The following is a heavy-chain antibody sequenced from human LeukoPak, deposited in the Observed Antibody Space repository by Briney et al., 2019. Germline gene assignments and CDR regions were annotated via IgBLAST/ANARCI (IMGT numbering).Heavy chain of an antibody. CDR1: GGSISSGGYS. Sequence: SETLSLTCAVSGGSISSGGYSWSWIRQPPGKGLEWIGYIYHSGSTYYNPSLKSRVTISVDRSKNQFSLKLSSVTAADTAVYYCARAFGDYRANWFDPWGQGTLVTVSS. CDR2: IYHSGST. CDR3: ARAFGDYRANWFDP. J-gene: IGHJ5*02. V-gene: IGHV4-30-2*01. D-gene: IGHD4-11*01.